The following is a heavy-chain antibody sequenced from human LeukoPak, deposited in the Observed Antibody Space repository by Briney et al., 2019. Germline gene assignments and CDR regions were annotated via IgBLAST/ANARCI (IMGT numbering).Heavy chain of an antibody. CDR1: GYTFTSYY. CDR3: ARDLDYYDSSGYSTNLDY. V-gene: IGHV1-46*01. D-gene: IGHD3-22*01. J-gene: IGHJ4*02. CDR2: INPSGGST. Sequence: ASVKVSCKASGYTFTSYYTHWVRQAPGQGLEWMGIINPSGGSTSYAQKFQGRVTMTRDTSTSTVYMELSSLRSEDTAVYYCARDLDYYDSSGYSTNLDYWGQGTLVTVSS.